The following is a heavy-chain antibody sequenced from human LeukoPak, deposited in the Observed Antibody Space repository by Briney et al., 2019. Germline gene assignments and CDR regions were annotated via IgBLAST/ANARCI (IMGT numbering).Heavy chain of an antibody. CDR3: AIVVVPAATGPFDP. CDR2: IIPIFGTA. D-gene: IGHD2-2*01. J-gene: IGHJ5*02. Sequence: ASVKVSCKASGGTFSSYAISWVRQAPGQGLEWMGGIIPIFGTANYAQKFQGRVTITADESTSTAYMELSSLRSEDTAVYYCAIVVVPAATGPFDPWGQGTLVTVSS. V-gene: IGHV1-69*13. CDR1: GGTFSSYA.